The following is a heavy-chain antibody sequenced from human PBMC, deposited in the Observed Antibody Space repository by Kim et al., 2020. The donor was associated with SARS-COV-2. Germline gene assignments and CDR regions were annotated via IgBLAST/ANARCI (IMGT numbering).Heavy chain of an antibody. Sequence: GGSLRLSCAASGFTFSSYAMSWVRQAPGKGLEWVSAISGSGGSTYYADSVKGRFTISRDNSKNTLYLQMNSLRAEDTAVYYCAKVSRAGAMVRGVLYGMDVWGQGTTVTVSS. CDR3: AKVSRAGAMVRGVLYGMDV. CDR1: GFTFSSYA. V-gene: IGHV3-23*01. J-gene: IGHJ6*02. CDR2: ISGSGGST. D-gene: IGHD3-10*01.